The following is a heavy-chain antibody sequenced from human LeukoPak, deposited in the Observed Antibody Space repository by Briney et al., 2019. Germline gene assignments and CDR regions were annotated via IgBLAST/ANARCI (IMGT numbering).Heavy chain of an antibody. D-gene: IGHD3-9*01. CDR2: INHSGST. CDR1: GGSFSGYY. V-gene: IGHV4-34*01. Sequence: PSETLSLTCAVYGGSFSGYYWSWIRQPPGKGLEWIGEINHSGSTNYNPSLKSRVTISVDTSKNQFSLKLSSVTAADTAVYYCARAGSLLRYFDWLLSFDYWGQGTLVTVSS. J-gene: IGHJ4*02. CDR3: ARAGSLLRYFDWLLSFDY.